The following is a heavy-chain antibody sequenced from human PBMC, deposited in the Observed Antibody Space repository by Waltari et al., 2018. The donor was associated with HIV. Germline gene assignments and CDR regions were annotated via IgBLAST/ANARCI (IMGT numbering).Heavy chain of an antibody. CDR3: VKTLDGDNSFFGH. CDR1: GFTFSTYA. D-gene: IGHD1-1*01. Sequence: EVQLLESGGDLVQPGGSLRLSCAASGFTFSTYAMAWVRQAPLKGIVLVSTLRGRDCSTEYADSVKGRFSISRDTSKNTLYLQMNSLRVEYTALYYCVKTLDGDNSFFGHWGQGAPVTVSS. V-gene: IGHV3-23*01. J-gene: IGHJ4*02. CDR2: LRGRDCST.